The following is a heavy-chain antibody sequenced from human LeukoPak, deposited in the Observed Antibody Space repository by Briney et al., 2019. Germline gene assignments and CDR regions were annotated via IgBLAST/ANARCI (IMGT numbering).Heavy chain of an antibody. CDR2: ISGDGTNK. V-gene: IGHV3-30-3*01. Sequence: GRSLRLSCAASGITFSSYAMHWVRHAPGKGLEWVAVISGDGTNKYYADSVKGRFTISRDNSKNTLFLQMNSLRIEDTAVYYCARGPSDDDSVWGSYRFPYYHGLDVWGQGTTVTVSS. CDR1: GITFSSYA. D-gene: IGHD3-16*02. J-gene: IGHJ6*02. CDR3: ARGPSDDDSVWGSYRFPYYHGLDV.